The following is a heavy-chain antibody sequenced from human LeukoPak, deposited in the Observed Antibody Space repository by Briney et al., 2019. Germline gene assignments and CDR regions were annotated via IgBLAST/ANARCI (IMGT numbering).Heavy chain of an antibody. V-gene: IGHV3-9*01. J-gene: IGHJ4*02. D-gene: IGHD6-19*01. CDR3: ARFPLSGCRTGVCDY. CDR1: GFTFDDYA. Sequence: GGSLRLSCAGSGFTFDDYAMHWVRQAPGKGLEWVSGISWNSGNIGYADSVKGRFIVSRDNAKNSLYLQMNSLRSEDTAVYYCARFPLSGCRTGVCDYWGQGTLVTVSS. CDR2: ISWNSGNI.